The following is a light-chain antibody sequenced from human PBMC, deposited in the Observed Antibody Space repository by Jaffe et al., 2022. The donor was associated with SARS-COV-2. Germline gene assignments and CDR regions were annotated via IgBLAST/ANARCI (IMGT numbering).Light chain of an antibody. CDR3: AAWDDSLKGWV. V-gene: IGLV1-44*01. CDR1: NSNIGSNP. CDR2: SNN. Sequence: QSVLTQPPSASGTPGQRVTISCSGSNSNIGSNPVNWYQQLPGTAPKLLIYSNNQRPSGVPDRFSGSKSGTSASLAISGLQSEDEADYYCAAWDDSLKGWVFGGGTKLTVL. J-gene: IGLJ3*02.